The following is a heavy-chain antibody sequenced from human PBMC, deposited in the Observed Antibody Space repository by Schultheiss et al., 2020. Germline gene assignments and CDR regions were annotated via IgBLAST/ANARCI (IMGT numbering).Heavy chain of an antibody. CDR2: TRNKANSYTT. V-gene: IGHV3-72*01. CDR3: AKEAVTAIRGWYFDL. D-gene: IGHD2-21*02. Sequence: LSLTCAVYGGSFSGYYWSWIRQPPGKGLEWIGRTRNKANSYTTEYAASVKGRFTISRDDSKNSLYLQMNSLKTEDTAVYYCAKEAVTAIRGWYFDLWGRGTLVTVS. CDR1: GGSFSGYY. J-gene: IGHJ2*01.